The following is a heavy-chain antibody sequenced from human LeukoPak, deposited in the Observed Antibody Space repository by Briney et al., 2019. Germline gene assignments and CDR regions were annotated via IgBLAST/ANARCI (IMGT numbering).Heavy chain of an antibody. D-gene: IGHD6-13*01. CDR2: IHYDGSNN. V-gene: IGHV3-30*02. Sequence: GGSLRLCCAASGFTFSSYAMHWVRQAPGKGLEWVAFIHYDGSNNYYADSVKGRFTISRDNSKNTLYLQMNTLRADDTAVYYCAKDHGSSDWYYFDYWGQGTLVTVSS. CDR1: GFTFSSYA. J-gene: IGHJ4*02. CDR3: AKDHGSSDWYYFDY.